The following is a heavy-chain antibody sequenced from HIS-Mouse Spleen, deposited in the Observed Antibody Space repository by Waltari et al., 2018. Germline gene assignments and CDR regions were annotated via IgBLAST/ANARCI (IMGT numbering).Heavy chain of an antibody. J-gene: IGHJ4*02. CDR1: GGSISSYY. D-gene: IGHD6-19*01. V-gene: IGHV4-59*01. Sequence: QVQLQESGPGLVKPSETLSLTCTVPGGSISSYYWSWIRQPPGKGLEWIGYYSGSTNYNPSLKSRVTISVDTSKNQFSLKLSSVTAADTAVYYCARASVVGSGHFDYWGQGTLVTVSS. CDR3: ARASVVGSGHFDY. CDR2: YYSGST.